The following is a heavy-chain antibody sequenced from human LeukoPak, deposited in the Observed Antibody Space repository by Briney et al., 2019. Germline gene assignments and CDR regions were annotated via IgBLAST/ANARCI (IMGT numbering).Heavy chain of an antibody. CDR1: GGTFSSYA. Sequence: GASVKVSCKASGGTFSSYAISWVRQAPGQGLEWMGRIIPILGIANYAQKFQGRVTITADKSTSTAYMELSSLRSEDTAVYYCAIVKGSSGYFPFDYWGQGTLVTVSS. CDR3: AIVKGSSGYFPFDY. V-gene: IGHV1-69*04. J-gene: IGHJ4*02. CDR2: IIPILGIA. D-gene: IGHD3-22*01.